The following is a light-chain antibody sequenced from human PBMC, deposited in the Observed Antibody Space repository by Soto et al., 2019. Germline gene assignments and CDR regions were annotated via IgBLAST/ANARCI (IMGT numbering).Light chain of an antibody. CDR1: QSVSST. V-gene: IGKV3-15*01. CDR3: QQYNNWPERT. J-gene: IGKJ1*01. Sequence: EIVMTQSPATLSVSPGERATLSCRSSQSVSSTLAWYQQTPGHAPRLLIYGASTRATGIPARFSGSGAGTEFTLTISSLQYEDFAVYYCQQYNNWPERTFGQGTKVDIK. CDR2: GAS.